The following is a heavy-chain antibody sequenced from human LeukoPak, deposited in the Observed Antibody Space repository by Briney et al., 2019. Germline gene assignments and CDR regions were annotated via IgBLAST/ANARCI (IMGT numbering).Heavy chain of an antibody. D-gene: IGHD3-22*01. J-gene: IGHJ5*01. CDR3: ARADSVDYYDATGYYYGWFDS. CDR1: GYTFVSYG. CDR2: ISGFTENT. V-gene: IGHV1-18*01. Sequence: GASVKVSCKASGYTFVSYGVTWVRQAPGHEGEWMGGISGFTENTNYAQKFQGRVTITTDTSTSTAYMELRSLRSDDTAVYFFARADSVDYYDATGYYYGWFDSWGQGTLVTVSS.